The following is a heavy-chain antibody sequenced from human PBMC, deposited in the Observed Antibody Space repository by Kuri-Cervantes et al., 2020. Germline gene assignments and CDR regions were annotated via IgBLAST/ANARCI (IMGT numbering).Heavy chain of an antibody. CDR1: GFTFSSYA. D-gene: IGHD7-27*01. J-gene: IGHJ4*02. Sequence: GESLKISCAASGFTFSSYAMHWVRQAPGKGLEYVSAISSNGGSTYYADSVKGRFTISRDNAKNSLYLQMNSLRAEDTAVYYCAREMGNWGYFDYWGQGTLVTVSS. CDR3: AREMGNWGYFDY. V-gene: IGHV3-64*02. CDR2: ISSNGGST.